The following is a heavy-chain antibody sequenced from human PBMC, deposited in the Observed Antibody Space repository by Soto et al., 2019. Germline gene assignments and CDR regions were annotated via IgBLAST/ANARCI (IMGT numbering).Heavy chain of an antibody. CDR1: GYSFTSYW. D-gene: IGHD6-13*01. V-gene: IGHV5-51*01. CDR3: ARQAAAGTSPFDY. CDR2: IYPCDSDT. Sequence: PXEFMKISFKGSGYSFTSYWIGWVRQMPGKGLEWMGIIYPCDSDTRYSPSFQGQVTISADKSISTAYLQWSSLKASDTAMYYCARQAAAGTSPFDYWGQGTLVTVSS. J-gene: IGHJ4*02.